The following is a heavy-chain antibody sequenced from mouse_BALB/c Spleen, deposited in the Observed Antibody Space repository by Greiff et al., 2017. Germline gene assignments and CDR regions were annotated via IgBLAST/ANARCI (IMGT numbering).Heavy chain of an antibody. CDR2: INPSTGYT. CDR1: GYTFTSYW. Sequence: VQVVESGAELAKPGASVKMSCKASGYTFTSYWMHWVKQRPGQGLEWIGYINPSTGYTEYNQKFKDKATLTADKSSSTAYMQLSSLTSEDSAVYYCARIPYDGYFGYWGQGTTLTVSS. J-gene: IGHJ2*01. CDR3: ARIPYDGYFGY. V-gene: IGHV1-7*01. D-gene: IGHD2-3*01.